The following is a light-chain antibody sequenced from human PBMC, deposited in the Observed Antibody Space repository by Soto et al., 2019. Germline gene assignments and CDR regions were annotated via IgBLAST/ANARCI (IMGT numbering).Light chain of an antibody. V-gene: IGLV2-14*01. Sequence: QSALTQPASVSGSPGQSITISCTGTNSDVGGYNYVSWYQQHPGKAPKLMIYEVSDRPSGVSNRFSGSKSGNTASLTISGLQAEDEADYYCSSYTSSSTLVFGGGTKLNRP. CDR2: EVS. CDR1: NSDVGGYNY. J-gene: IGLJ2*01. CDR3: SSYTSSSTLV.